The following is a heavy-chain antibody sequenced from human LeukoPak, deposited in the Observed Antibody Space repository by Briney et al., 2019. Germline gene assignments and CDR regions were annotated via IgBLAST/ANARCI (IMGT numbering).Heavy chain of an antibody. V-gene: IGHV3-30*03. CDR1: GFTFSSYG. J-gene: IGHJ4*02. CDR2: ISYDGSNK. D-gene: IGHD5-18*01. Sequence: GGSLRLSCAASGFTFSSYGMHWVRQAPGKGLEWVAVISYDGSNKYYADSVKGRFTISRDNSKNTLYLQMNSLRAEDTAVYYCASASGYSYGPYLDYWGQGTLVTVSS. CDR3: ASASGYSYGPYLDY.